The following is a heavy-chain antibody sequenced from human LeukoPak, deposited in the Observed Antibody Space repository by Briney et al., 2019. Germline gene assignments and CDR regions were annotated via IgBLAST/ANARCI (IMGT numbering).Heavy chain of an antibody. V-gene: IGHV3-23*01. Sequence: PGGSLRLSCAASGFTVSSNYMSWVRQAPGKGLEWVSAISGSGGSTYYADSVKGRFTISRDNSKNTLYLQMNSLRAEDTAVYYCAKVGPIAVAGTYFDYWGQGTLVTVSS. D-gene: IGHD6-19*01. CDR3: AKVGPIAVAGTYFDY. J-gene: IGHJ4*02. CDR2: ISGSGGST. CDR1: GFTVSSNY.